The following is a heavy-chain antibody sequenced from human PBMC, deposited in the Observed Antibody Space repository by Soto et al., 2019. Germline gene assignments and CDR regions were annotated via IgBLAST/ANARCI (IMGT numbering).Heavy chain of an antibody. CDR3: ARDGYYYYYGMDV. CDR1: GGTFSSYT. CDR2: IIPILGIA. J-gene: IGHJ6*02. V-gene: IGHV1-69*08. Sequence: QVPLVQSGAEVKQPGSSVKVSCKASGGTFSSYTISWVRQAPGQGLEWMGRIIPILGIANYAQKFQGRVTITADKSTSTAYMELSSLRSEDTAVYYCARDGYYYYYGMDVWGQGTTVTVSS.